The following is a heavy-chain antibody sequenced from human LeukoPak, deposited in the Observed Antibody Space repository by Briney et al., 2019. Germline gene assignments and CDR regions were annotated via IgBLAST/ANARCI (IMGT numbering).Heavy chain of an antibody. Sequence: GGSLRLSCAASGFTVSSNYMSWVRQAPGKGLEWVSVIYSGGSTYYADSVKGRFTISRDNSKNTLYLQMNSLRAEDTAVYYCVREGLLAYRDAFDIWGQGTMVTVSS. V-gene: IGHV3-53*01. CDR1: GFTVSSNY. CDR2: IYSGGST. CDR3: VREGLLAYRDAFDI. J-gene: IGHJ3*02. D-gene: IGHD4-11*01.